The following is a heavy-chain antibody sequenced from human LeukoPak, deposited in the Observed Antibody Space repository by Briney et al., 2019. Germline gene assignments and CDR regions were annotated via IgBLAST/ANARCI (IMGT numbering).Heavy chain of an antibody. D-gene: IGHD3-22*01. CDR1: GGSISSNTYY. J-gene: IGHJ3*02. V-gene: IGHV4-39*07. CDR2: IYYSGST. Sequence: PSETLSLTCTVSGGSISSNTYYWGWIRQPPGKGLEWIGNIYYSGSTYYNPSLKTRVTISVDTSKNRFSLKLSSVTAADTAVYYCVKSTYYYDTFVNAFDIWGQGTMVTVSS. CDR3: VKSTYYYDTFVNAFDI.